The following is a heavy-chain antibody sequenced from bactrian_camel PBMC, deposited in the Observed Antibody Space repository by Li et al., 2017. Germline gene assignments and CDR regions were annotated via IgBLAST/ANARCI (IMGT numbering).Heavy chain of an antibody. CDR2: IYFGGAGGDRT. V-gene: IGHV3S40*01. Sequence: DVQLVESGGGSVQAGGSLILSCAVSGYASSSKCMAWFRQAGGAERELAAVIYFGGAGGDRTFHADSVKGRFTISQDNARNTVYLQMNNLLLDDTAMYYCAGEIKLGWGDCPTDGPGEYIYWGHGTQVTVS. D-gene: IGHD5*01. CDR1: GYASSSKC. J-gene: IGHJ4*01. CDR3: AGEIKLGWGDCPTDGPGEYIY.